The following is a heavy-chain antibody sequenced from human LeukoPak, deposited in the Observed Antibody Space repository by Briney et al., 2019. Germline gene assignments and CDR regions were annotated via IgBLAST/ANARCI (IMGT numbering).Heavy chain of an antibody. V-gene: IGHV3-48*03. CDR1: GFTFSSYE. D-gene: IGHD5-18*01. Sequence: GGSLRLSCVASGFTFSSYEMNWVRQAPGKGLEWVSYISSSGSTIYYADSVKGRFTISRDNAKNSLYLQMNSLRAEDTAVYYCARDRRDTAMVSSYWGQGTLVTVSS. J-gene: IGHJ4*02. CDR2: ISSSGSTI. CDR3: ARDRRDTAMVSSY.